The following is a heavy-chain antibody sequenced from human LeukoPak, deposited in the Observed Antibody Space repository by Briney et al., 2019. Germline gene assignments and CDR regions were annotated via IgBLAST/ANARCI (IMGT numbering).Heavy chain of an antibody. CDR3: ARDFLPPHYTATIRPDWYFDL. D-gene: IGHD5-12*01. V-gene: IGHV4-59*01. J-gene: IGHJ2*01. CDR2: IYYSGTT. CDR1: GGSTSVYY. Sequence: KPSETLSLTCTVSGGSTSVYYWSWIRQPPGEGLEWIGNIYYSGTTSYNPSLESRVIISVDMSKNQFSLKLKSMTAADTAVYYCARDFLPPHYTATIRPDWYFDLWGRGSLVTVSS.